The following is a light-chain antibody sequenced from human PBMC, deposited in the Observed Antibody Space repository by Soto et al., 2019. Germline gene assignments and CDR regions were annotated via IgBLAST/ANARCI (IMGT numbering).Light chain of an antibody. CDR3: QSYDSSLSFYV. J-gene: IGLJ1*01. CDR2: GNS. CDR1: SSNIGAGYD. V-gene: IGLV1-40*01. Sequence: QSVLTQPPSVSGAPGQRVTISCTGSSSNIGAGYDVHWYQQLPGTAPKLLIYGNSNRPSGXXXRXSGSKSGTSASLAITGLQAEDEADYYCQSYDSSLSFYVFGTGTKLTVL.